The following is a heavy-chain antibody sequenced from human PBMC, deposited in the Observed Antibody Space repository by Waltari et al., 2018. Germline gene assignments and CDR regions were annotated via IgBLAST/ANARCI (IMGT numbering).Heavy chain of an antibody. V-gene: IGHV3-23*01. CDR1: GFIFSSFA. CDR3: AKGEGPFDY. J-gene: IGHJ4*02. Sequence: EVQLLESGGGLVQPGGSLRLSCAASGFIFSSFAMSWVRQAPGKGLECVTASSISGDSTYYIESVKGRFTISRDNSKSKLYLQVNSLTAEDTAVYFCAKGEGPFDYWGQGTLVTVSS. D-gene: IGHD1-26*01. CDR2: SSISGDST.